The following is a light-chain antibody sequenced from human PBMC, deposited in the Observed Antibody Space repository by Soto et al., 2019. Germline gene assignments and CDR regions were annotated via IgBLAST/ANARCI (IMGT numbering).Light chain of an antibody. CDR3: QQYYNYPLT. Sequence: DIQMTQSPSTLSASVGDRVTITCRASQSISSWLGWYQQKPGKAPKLLISTASSLESGVSSRFSGSGSGTEFTLTISSLQPDDFATYYCQQYYNYPLTFGGGSTVEIK. J-gene: IGKJ4*01. CDR2: TAS. CDR1: QSISSW. V-gene: IGKV1-5*03.